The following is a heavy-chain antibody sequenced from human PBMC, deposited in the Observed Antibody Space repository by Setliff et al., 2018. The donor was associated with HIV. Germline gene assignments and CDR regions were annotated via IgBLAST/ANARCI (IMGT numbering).Heavy chain of an antibody. V-gene: IGHV3-23*01. Sequence: GSLRLSCVGTGFAFSTFDMNWVRQTPRKGLEWVAAVSPDGDVTYYPDSLRGRFTVSRDNAKNMLFPQMSNLGADDSAIYYCAKPTSGFYPRPYDLWGHGTKVTVSS. D-gene: IGHD5-12*01. CDR2: VSPDGDVT. J-gene: IGHJ3*01. CDR3: AKPTSGFYPRPYDL. CDR1: GFAFSTFD.